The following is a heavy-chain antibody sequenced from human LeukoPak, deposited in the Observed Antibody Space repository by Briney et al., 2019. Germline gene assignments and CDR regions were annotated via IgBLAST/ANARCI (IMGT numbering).Heavy chain of an antibody. CDR3: AKVQTYWGDYYMDV. J-gene: IGHJ6*03. D-gene: IGHD2-21*01. CDR1: GFTFSSYG. Sequence: GGSLRLSCAASGFTFSSYGMHWVRQAPGKGLEWVAFIRYDGSNKYYADSVKGRFTISRDNSKNTLYLQMNSLRAEDTAVYYCAKVQTYWGDYYMDVWGKGTTVTVSS. V-gene: IGHV3-30*02. CDR2: IRYDGSNK.